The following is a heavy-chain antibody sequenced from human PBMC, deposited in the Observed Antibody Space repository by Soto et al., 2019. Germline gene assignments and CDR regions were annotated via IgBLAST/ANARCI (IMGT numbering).Heavy chain of an antibody. D-gene: IGHD2-2*01. CDR1: DGYSCSFGYY. V-gene: IGHV4-31*03. Sequence: TCSVVDGYSCSFGYYRSRISQNPGKGLEWIAYIYYNGSTYYTPPLKSRATISLDTSKNQFFLNLNSVAAADTAVYYCARDVGSSHGPGHPHYFDYWGQGTLVTVSS. CDR2: IYYNGST. CDR3: ARDVGSSHGPGHPHYFDY. J-gene: IGHJ4*02.